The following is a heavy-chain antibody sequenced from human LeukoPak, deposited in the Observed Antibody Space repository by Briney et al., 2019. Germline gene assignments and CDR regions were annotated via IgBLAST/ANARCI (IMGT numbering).Heavy chain of an antibody. D-gene: IGHD3-10*01. V-gene: IGHV3-48*02. CDR2: ISGSSSVS. CDR3: ARDGGFGFLAAFDI. J-gene: IGHJ3*02. CDR1: GFTFSNYG. Sequence: GGSLRLSCAASGFTFSNYGMNWVRQAPGKGLEWISYISGSSSVSYYEDSVKGRFTISRDNAKNSLYLQMNSLRDEDTALYYCARDGGFGFLAAFDIWGQGTMVTVSS.